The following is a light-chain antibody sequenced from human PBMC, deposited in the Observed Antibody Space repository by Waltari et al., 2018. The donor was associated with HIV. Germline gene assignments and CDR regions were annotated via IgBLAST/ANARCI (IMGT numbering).Light chain of an antibody. CDR3: HQYGTSPRT. Sequence: EIVLAQSPRTLSMSPGERATRSCRARQTVTSNYLAWYQVRPGQAPRLLIYGASIRATGVPDKFSGSGSGTDFTLTFGRLEPEDFAVYYCHQYGTSPRTFGQGSKVEIK. CDR2: GAS. J-gene: IGKJ2*01. V-gene: IGKV3-20*01. CDR1: QTVTSNY.